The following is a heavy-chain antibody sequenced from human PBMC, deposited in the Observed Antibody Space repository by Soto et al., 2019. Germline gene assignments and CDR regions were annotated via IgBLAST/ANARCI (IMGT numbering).Heavy chain of an antibody. D-gene: IGHD6-13*01. Sequence: QVQLQESGPGLVKPSQTLSLTCTVSGGSISSGGYYWSWIRQHPGKGLEWIGYIYYSGRTYYNPSLKSRVTISVDTSKNQCSLKLSSVTAADTAVYYCARGMHSSSWYWFDPWGQGTLVTVSS. J-gene: IGHJ5*02. CDR2: IYYSGRT. CDR3: ARGMHSSSWYWFDP. V-gene: IGHV4-31*03. CDR1: GGSISSGGYY.